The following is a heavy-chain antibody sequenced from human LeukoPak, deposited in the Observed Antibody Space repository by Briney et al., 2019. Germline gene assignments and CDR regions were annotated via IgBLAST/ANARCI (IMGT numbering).Heavy chain of an antibody. Sequence: GASVKVSCKASGGTFSSYAISWVRQAPGQGLEWMGGIIPIFGTANYAQKFQGRVTITADKSTSTAYMELSSLRSEDTAVYYCARAGSSSWYGGWFDPWGQGTLVTVSS. CDR2: IIPIFGTA. J-gene: IGHJ5*02. V-gene: IGHV1-69*06. D-gene: IGHD6-13*01. CDR1: GGTFSSYA. CDR3: ARAGSSSWYGGWFDP.